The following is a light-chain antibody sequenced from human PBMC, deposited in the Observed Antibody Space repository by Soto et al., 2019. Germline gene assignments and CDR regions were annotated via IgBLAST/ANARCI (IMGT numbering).Light chain of an antibody. J-gene: IGKJ4*01. CDR3: QQHNDWPLT. CDR1: RDISNN. V-gene: IGKV3-15*01. Sequence: EIVLTQSPATLSLSPGERATLSCRASRDISNNLAWYQQKPGQAPRLLIYGASSRATGIPARFIGSGSGTEFTLTISSLQSEDFAFYYCQQHNDWPLTFGGGTKVDIK. CDR2: GAS.